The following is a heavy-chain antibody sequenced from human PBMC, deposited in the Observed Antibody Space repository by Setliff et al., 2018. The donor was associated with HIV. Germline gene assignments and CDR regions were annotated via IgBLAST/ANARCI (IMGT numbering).Heavy chain of an antibody. CDR2: IVVGSGNT. CDR3: AREGLGGVVVVAAEDRYHGAFDI. CDR1: RFTFTSAA. J-gene: IGHJ3*02. V-gene: IGHV1-58*01. Sequence: GASVKVSCKASRFTFTSAAVQWVRQARGQRPEWIGWIVVGSGNTKYAQRFQERVTITRDMSTRTAYMELSSLRSEDTAVYYCAREGLGGVVVVAAEDRYHGAFDIWGQGTMVTVSS. D-gene: IGHD2-15*01.